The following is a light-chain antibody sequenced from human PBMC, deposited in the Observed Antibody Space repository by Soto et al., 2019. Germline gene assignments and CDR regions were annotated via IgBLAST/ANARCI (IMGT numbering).Light chain of an antibody. CDR1: SRDVGGYNY. Sequence: LTQPASVCGSPRQSITSSCTRTSRDVGGYNYVSWYQQHPGKAPKLMIYEVSKRPSGVSTRFSGSKSGNTASLTISGLKAEAQADYYCSSSRVSSTAGYVFGPGTKVTVL. CDR3: SSSRVSSTAGYV. CDR2: EVS. J-gene: IGLJ1*01. V-gene: IGLV2-14*01.